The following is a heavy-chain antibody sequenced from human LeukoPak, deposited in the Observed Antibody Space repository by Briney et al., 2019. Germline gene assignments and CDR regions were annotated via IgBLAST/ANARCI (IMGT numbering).Heavy chain of an antibody. Sequence: SETLSLTCAVYSGSFSGYYWSWIRQPPGKGLEWIGEINHSGSTNFNPSLKSRVTISLDTSKNQFSLKVSSVTAADTAVYYCARSPCSSTSCYYYYGMDVWGQGPRSPSP. CDR3: ARSPCSSTSCYYYYGMDV. J-gene: IGHJ6*02. CDR1: SGSFSGYY. CDR2: INHSGST. D-gene: IGHD2-2*01. V-gene: IGHV4-34*01.